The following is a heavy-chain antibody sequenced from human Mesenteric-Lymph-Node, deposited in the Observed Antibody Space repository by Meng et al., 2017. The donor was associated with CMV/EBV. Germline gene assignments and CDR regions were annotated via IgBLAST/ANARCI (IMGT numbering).Heavy chain of an antibody. CDR3: ASRRGMTTLTYLDY. V-gene: IGHV3-21*01. J-gene: IGHJ4*02. D-gene: IGHD4-11*01. CDR1: RFTFSSYS. Sequence: GESLKISCAGSRFTFSSYSMNWVRQAPGKGLEWVSSINSGSNNIYYADSVRGRFTVSRDNAKNSLYLQMNSLRVEDTAVYYCASRRGMTTLTYLDYWGPGTLVTVSS. CDR2: INSGSNNI.